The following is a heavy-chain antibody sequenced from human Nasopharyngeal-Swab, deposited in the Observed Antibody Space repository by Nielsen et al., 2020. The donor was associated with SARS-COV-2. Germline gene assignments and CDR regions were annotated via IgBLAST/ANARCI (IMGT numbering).Heavy chain of an antibody. D-gene: IGHD3-22*01. CDR3: ATFDYYDSS. CDR2: IYYSGST. Sequence: PPPPGKGLEWIGSIYYSGSTYYNPSLKSRVTISVDTSKNQFSLKLSSVTAADTAVYYCATFDYYDSSWGQGTLVTVSS. V-gene: IGHV4-39*01. J-gene: IGHJ4*02.